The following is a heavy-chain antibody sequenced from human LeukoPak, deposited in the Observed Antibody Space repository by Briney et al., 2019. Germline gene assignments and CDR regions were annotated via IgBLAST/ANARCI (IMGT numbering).Heavy chain of an antibody. Sequence: PSETLSLTCAVHGGSFSGYYWSWIRQPPGKGLEWIGEINHSGSTNYNPSLKSRVTISVDTSKNQFSLKLSSVTAADTAVYYCARAWAKSLDYWGQGTLVTVSS. V-gene: IGHV4-34*01. J-gene: IGHJ4*02. CDR1: GGSFSGYY. CDR2: INHSGST. D-gene: IGHD7-27*01. CDR3: ARAWAKSLDY.